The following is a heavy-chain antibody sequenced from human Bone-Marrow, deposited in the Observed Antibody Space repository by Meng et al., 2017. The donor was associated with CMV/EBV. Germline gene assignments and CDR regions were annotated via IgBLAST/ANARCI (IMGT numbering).Heavy chain of an antibody. J-gene: IGHJ6*02. V-gene: IGHV3-21*01. CDR2: ISSSSSYI. CDR1: GFTFSSYS. Sequence: GGSLRLSCAASGFTFSSYSMNWVRQAQGKGLEWVSSISSSSSYIYYADSVKGRFTISRDNAKNSLYLQMNSLRAEDTAVYYCARGGVWSGTLHMDVWGQGTTVTVSS. CDR3: ARGGVWSGTLHMDV. D-gene: IGHD3-3*01.